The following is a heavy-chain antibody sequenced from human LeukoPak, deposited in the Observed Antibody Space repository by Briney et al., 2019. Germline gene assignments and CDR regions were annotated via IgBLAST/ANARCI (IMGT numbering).Heavy chain of an antibody. CDR2: MNPNSGNT. CDR1: GYTFTSYD. J-gene: IGHJ4*02. CDR3: ARVGYDSSGYYHFY. D-gene: IGHD3-22*01. V-gene: IGHV1-8*01. Sequence: ASVKVSCKASGYTFTSYDINWERQATGQGLEWMGWMNPNSGNTGYAQKFQGRVTMTRNTSISTAYMELSSLRSEDTAVYYCARVGYDSSGYYHFYWGQGTLVTVSS.